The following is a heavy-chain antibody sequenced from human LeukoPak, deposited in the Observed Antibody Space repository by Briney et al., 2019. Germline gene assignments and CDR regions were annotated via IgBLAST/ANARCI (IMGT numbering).Heavy chain of an antibody. CDR3: ARAGYCSGGSCYGSDY. CDR2: IWYDGSIQ. Sequence: GSLRLSCAASGFTFSSYGMHWVRQAPGKGLEWVAAIWYDGSIQYYADSVKGRFTISRDNSKNTLYLQMDSLRAEDTAVYYCARAGYCSGGSCYGSDYWGQGTLVSVSS. J-gene: IGHJ4*02. CDR1: GFTFSSYG. D-gene: IGHD2-15*01. V-gene: IGHV3-33*01.